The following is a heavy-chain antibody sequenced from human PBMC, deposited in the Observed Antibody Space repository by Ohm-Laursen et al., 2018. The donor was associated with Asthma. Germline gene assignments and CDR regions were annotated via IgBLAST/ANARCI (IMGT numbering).Heavy chain of an antibody. V-gene: IGHV4-30-4*01. D-gene: IGHD3-22*01. CDR2: IYYSGGT. J-gene: IGHJ4*02. CDR3: ARGYYYDSSGYYYDY. Sequence: TLSLTCTVSGDSISSGNNYWSWIRQHPGKGLEWIGCIYYSGGTYYNPSLRSRVTMLVDTSTNQFSLNLSSVSAADTAMYYCARGYYYDSSGYYYDYWGQGTLVTVSS. CDR1: GDSISSGNNY.